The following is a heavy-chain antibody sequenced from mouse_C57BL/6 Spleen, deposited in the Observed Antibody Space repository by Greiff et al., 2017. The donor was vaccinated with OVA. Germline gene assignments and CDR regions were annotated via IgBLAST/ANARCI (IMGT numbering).Heavy chain of an antibody. CDR2: ISSGGDYI. Sequence: DVQLVESGEGLVKPGGSLKLSCAASGFTFSSYAMSWVRQTPEKRLEWVAYISSGGDYIYYADTVKGRFTISRDNARNTLYLQMSSLKSEDTAMYYCTRVYYGSSSDYFDYWGQGTTLTVSS. V-gene: IGHV5-9-1*02. D-gene: IGHD1-1*01. CDR3: TRVYYGSSSDYFDY. J-gene: IGHJ2*01. CDR1: GFTFSSYA.